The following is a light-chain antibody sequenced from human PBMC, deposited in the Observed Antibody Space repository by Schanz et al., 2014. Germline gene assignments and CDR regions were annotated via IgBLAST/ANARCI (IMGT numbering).Light chain of an antibody. CDR2: DVR. V-gene: IGLV2-14*01. J-gene: IGLJ2*01. Sequence: QSVLTQPASVSGSPGQSITISCTGTSSDVGGYNYVSWYKQELGKAPKLMIYDVRNRPSGVSDRFAGSKSGNTASLTISGLQAEDEADFYCCSYTSSNTVIFGGGTKLTVL. CDR1: SSDVGGYNY. CDR3: CSYTSSNTVI.